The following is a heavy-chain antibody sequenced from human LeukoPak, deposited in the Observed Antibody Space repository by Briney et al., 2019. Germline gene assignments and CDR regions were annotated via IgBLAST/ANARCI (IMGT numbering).Heavy chain of an antibody. Sequence: SETLSLTCIVSGDSISNNNYYWAWIRQPPGKGLEWIGSIHYGGSTFYNPSLKSRITISVDTSRNQFSLRLRSVTAADTAIYYCARRRIVATIDYWGQGTLVTVSS. D-gene: IGHD5-12*01. V-gene: IGHV4-39*01. CDR3: ARRRIVATIDY. J-gene: IGHJ4*02. CDR2: IHYGGST. CDR1: GDSISNNNYY.